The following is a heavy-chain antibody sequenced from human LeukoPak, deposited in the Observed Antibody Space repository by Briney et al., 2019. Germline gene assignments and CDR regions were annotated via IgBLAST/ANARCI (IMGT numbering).Heavy chain of an antibody. Sequence: GASVKVSCKASGGTFSSYAISWVRQAPGQGLEWMERIIPILGIANYAQKFQGRVTITADKSTSTAHMELSSLRSEDTAVYYCARSPGYCTNGVCYNNWFDPWGQGTLVTVSS. V-gene: IGHV1-69*04. CDR2: IIPILGIA. CDR3: ARSPGYCTNGVCYNNWFDP. J-gene: IGHJ5*02. D-gene: IGHD2-8*01. CDR1: GGTFSSYA.